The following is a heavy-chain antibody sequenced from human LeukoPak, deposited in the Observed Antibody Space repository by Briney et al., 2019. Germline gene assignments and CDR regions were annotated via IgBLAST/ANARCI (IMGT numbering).Heavy chain of an antibody. D-gene: IGHD6-19*01. Sequence: PGGSLRLSCAASGFTFSSYGMHWVRQAPGKGLEWVAFIRYDGSNKYYADSVKGRFTISRDNSKNTLYLQMNSLRAEDTAVYYCAKDPLVGYSSGWSFEYWGQGTLVTVSS. CDR1: GFTFSSYG. J-gene: IGHJ4*02. V-gene: IGHV3-30*02. CDR2: IRYDGSNK. CDR3: AKDPLVGYSSGWSFEY.